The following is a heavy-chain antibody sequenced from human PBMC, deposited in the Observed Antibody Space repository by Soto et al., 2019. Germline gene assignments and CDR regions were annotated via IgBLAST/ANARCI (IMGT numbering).Heavy chain of an antibody. J-gene: IGHJ5*02. CDR3: ARIESIARNWFDP. D-gene: IGHD6-13*01. Sequence: PGESLKISCKGSGFSFTNYWISWVRQMPGKGLEWMGNIDPVDSYANYSPSFQGHVTFSVDTSISTAYLQWSSLKASDTAVYFCARIESIARNWFDPRGQGTLVTVSS. CDR1: GFSFTNYW. V-gene: IGHV5-10-1*01. CDR2: IDPVDSYA.